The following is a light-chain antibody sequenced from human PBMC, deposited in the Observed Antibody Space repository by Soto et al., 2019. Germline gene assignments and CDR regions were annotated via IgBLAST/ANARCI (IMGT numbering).Light chain of an antibody. CDR1: QSINTY. J-gene: IGKJ5*01. CDR3: QQSSTIPIT. V-gene: IGKV1-39*01. Sequence: DIQMTQSPSYLSASVGDRVTITCRASQSINTYLNWYQQKPGKAPKVLIHAASSLHSGVSSRFSGSGSGTDFTLTIGSLQPEDFATYYCQQSSTIPITFGQGTRLEIK. CDR2: AAS.